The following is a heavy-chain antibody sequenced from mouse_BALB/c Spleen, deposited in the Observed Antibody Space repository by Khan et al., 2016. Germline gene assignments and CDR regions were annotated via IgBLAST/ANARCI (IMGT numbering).Heavy chain of an antibody. J-gene: IGHJ2*01. CDR1: GYTFSSYW. CDR2: ILPRSGST. CDR3: ARFSGY. Sequence: QVQLKQSGTELMKPGASVKISCKATGYTFSSYWIEWVKQRPGHGLEWIGEILPRSGSTNYNEKFKGKATFTADTSTNTACIQLSGLTSEDAAVYYCARFSGYWGQGTTLTVSS. V-gene: IGHV1-9*01.